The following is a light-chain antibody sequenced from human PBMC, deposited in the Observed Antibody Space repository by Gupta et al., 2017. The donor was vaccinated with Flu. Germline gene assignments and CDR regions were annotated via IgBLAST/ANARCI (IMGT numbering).Light chain of an antibody. Sequence: DIQMTQSPSSLSASIGDRVTITCRASQTIRNYLNWYQQKPGKAPKLLIYTASSLQRGGPSRFTGSGSGTEFTLTISSLHPEDVATYYCQQSYSAPPLWTFGQGTQVEVK. V-gene: IGKV1-39*01. CDR2: TAS. J-gene: IGKJ1*01. CDR1: QTIRNY. CDR3: QQSYSAPPLWT.